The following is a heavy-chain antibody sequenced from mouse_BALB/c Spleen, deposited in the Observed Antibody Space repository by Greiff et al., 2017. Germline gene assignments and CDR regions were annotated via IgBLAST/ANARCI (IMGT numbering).Heavy chain of an antibody. CDR1: GFNIKDTY. D-gene: IGHD2-4*01. Sequence: EVQLQQSGAELVKPGASVKLSCTASGFNIKDTYMHWVKQRPEQGLEWIGRIDPANGNTKYDPKFQGKATITADTSSNTAYLQLSSLTSEDTAVYYCALIYYDYEGFAYWGQGTLVTVSA. V-gene: IGHV14-3*02. J-gene: IGHJ3*01. CDR3: ALIYYDYEGFAY. CDR2: IDPANGNT.